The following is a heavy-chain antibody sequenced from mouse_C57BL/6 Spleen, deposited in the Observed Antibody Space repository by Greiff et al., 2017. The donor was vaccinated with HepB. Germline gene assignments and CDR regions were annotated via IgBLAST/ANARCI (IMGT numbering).Heavy chain of an antibody. J-gene: IGHJ3*01. CDR1: GFTFSSYA. CDR3: TRDLYSNTWFAY. D-gene: IGHD2-5*01. Sequence: EVQVVESGEGLVKPGGSLKLSCAASGFTFSSYAMSWVRQTPEKRLEWVAYISSGGDYIYYADTVKGRFTISRDNARNTLYLQMSSLKSEDTAMYYCTRDLYSNTWFAYWGQGTLVTVSA. CDR2: ISSGGDYI. V-gene: IGHV5-9-1*02.